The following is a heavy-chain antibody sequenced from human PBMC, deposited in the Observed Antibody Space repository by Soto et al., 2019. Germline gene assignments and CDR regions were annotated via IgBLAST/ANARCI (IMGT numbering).Heavy chain of an antibody. Sequence: SVKVSCKASGGTFSSYAISWVRQAPGQGLEWMGGIIPIFGTASYAQKFQGRVTITADKSTSTAYMELSSLRSEDTAVYYCASQGRGDYGDYFRYYYYYYGMDVWGQGTTVTVSS. V-gene: IGHV1-69*06. CDR3: ASQGRGDYGDYFRYYYYYYGMDV. J-gene: IGHJ6*02. D-gene: IGHD4-17*01. CDR2: IIPIFGTA. CDR1: GGTFSSYA.